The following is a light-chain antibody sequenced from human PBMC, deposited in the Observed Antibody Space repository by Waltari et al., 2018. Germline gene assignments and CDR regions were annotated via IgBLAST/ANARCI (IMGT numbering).Light chain of an antibody. J-gene: IGKJ1*01. Sequence: EIVLTQPPGTASLSPGERVTLPCRASQTVGSSSLAWYQQKPGQAPRLVIYRASRRATGIPDRFSGSGSGTDFSLTISRLEPEDFAVYYCQQHGTLPATFGQGTKVEIK. CDR3: QQHGTLPAT. CDR2: RAS. V-gene: IGKV3-20*01. CDR1: QTVGSSS.